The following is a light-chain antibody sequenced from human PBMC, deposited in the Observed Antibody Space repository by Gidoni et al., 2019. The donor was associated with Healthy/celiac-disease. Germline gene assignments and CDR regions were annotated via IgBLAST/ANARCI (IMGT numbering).Light chain of an antibody. V-gene: IGLV3-1*01. CDR2: QDS. CDR1: QLGDKY. J-gene: IGLJ2*01. Sequence: SYELTQPPSVSVSPGQTASITCSGDQLGDKYACWYQPKPGQSPVLVIYQDSKRPSGIPARFSGANSGNTATLTISGTQAMDEADYYCQAWDSSTVVFGGGTKLTVL. CDR3: QAWDSSTVV.